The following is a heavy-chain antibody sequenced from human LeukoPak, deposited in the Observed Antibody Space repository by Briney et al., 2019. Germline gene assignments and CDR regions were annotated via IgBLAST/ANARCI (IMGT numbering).Heavy chain of an antibody. CDR3: ARDREGWEAFDI. J-gene: IGHJ3*02. CDR2: IYHSGST. V-gene: IGHV4-59*01. CDR1: GGSISSYY. Sequence: SETLSLTCTVSGGSISSYYWTWIRQPPGKGLEWIGYIYHSGSTKYNPSLKSRVTISVDTSKNHFSLKLSSVTAADTAVYYCARDREGWEAFDIWGQGTMVTVSS. D-gene: IGHD1-26*01.